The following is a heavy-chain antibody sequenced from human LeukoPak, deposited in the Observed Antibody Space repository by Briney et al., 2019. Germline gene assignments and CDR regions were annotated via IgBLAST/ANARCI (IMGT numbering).Heavy chain of an antibody. V-gene: IGHV4-39*07. J-gene: IGHJ5*02. CDR3: ARHTIDTTLGGVPDYFDA. CDR2: VLYSGST. D-gene: IGHD3-16*01. Sequence: SETLSLTCTVSGVSISSGHYYWAWIRQPPGRGLECIASVLYSGSTYYDPSFNGRVTLSVDTSKNQFSLRLSSVTAADTAIYYCARHTIDTTLGGVPDYFDAWGQGTPVTVSS. CDR1: GVSISSGHYY.